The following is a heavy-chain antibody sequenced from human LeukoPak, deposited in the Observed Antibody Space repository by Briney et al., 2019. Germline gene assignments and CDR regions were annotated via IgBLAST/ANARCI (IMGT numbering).Heavy chain of an antibody. D-gene: IGHD3-16*01. J-gene: IGHJ3*02. V-gene: IGHV1-2*02. CDR3: ARDWGHSDAFDI. Sequence: ASVKVSCKASGYTFTSYDINWVRQATGQGLEWMGWINPNSGGTNYAQKFQGRVTMTRDTSISTAYMELSRLRSDDTAVYYCARDWGHSDAFDIWGQGTMVTVSS. CDR2: INPNSGGT. CDR1: GYTFTSYD.